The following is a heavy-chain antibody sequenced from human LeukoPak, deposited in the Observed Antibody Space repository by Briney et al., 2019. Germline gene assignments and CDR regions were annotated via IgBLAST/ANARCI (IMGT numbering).Heavy chain of an antibody. V-gene: IGHV3-30*02. CDR2: IRYDGSNK. D-gene: IGHD2-2*01. Sequence: GGSLRLSCAASGFTFSSYGMHWVRQAPGKGLEWVAFIRYDGSNKYYADSVKGRFTISRDNSKNTLYLQMNSLRAEDTAVYYCAKDHRQIVVVPDNWFDPWGQGTLVTVSS. CDR3: AKDHRQIVVVPDNWFDP. CDR1: GFTFSSYG. J-gene: IGHJ5*02.